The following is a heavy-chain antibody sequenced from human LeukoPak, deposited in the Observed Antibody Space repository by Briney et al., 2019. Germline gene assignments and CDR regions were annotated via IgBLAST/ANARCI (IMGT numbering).Heavy chain of an antibody. D-gene: IGHD5-18*01. CDR2: ISSSSSYI. CDR3: ARSPSYSYGSGRYGMDV. V-gene: IGHV3-21*01. Sequence: PGGSLRLSCAASGFTFSSYSMNGVRQAPGKGLEWVSSISSSSSYIYYADSVKGRFTISRDNAKNSLYLQMNSLRAEDTAVYYCARSPSYSYGSGRYGMDVWGQGTTVTVSS. CDR1: GFTFSSYS. J-gene: IGHJ6*02.